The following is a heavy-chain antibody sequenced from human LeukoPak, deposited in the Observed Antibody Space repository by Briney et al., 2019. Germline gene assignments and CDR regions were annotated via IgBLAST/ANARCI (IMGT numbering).Heavy chain of an antibody. CDR3: ASEAVHYGSGSLDY. J-gene: IGHJ4*02. D-gene: IGHD3-10*01. CDR1: GGSINACY. Sequence: SETLSLTCSVSGGSINACYWSWIRQPAGKGLEWIGRIHSSGSTNYSPSLKSRVTMLLDPSKNQFSLTLISVTAADTAVYYCASEAVHYGSGSLDYWRQGTLVTVSS. CDR2: IHSSGST. V-gene: IGHV4-4*07.